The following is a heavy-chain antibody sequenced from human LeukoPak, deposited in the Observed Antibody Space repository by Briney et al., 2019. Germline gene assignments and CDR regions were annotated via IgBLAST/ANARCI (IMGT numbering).Heavy chain of an antibody. D-gene: IGHD2-2*01. CDR1: GYTFTGYY. V-gene: IGHV1-2*02. CDR2: INPNSGGT. Sequence: ASVKVSCKASGYTFTGYYMHWVRQAPGQGLEWMGWINPNSGGTNYAQKFQGRVTMTRDTSISTAYMELSRLRSDDTAVYYCARSIVRGPICTGCLGYWGQGTLVTVSS. CDR3: ARSIVRGPICTGCLGY. J-gene: IGHJ4*02.